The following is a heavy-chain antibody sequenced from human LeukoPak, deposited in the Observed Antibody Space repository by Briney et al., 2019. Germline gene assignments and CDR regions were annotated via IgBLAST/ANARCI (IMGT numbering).Heavy chain of an antibody. D-gene: IGHD3-22*01. CDR1: GFTFSDYY. CDR2: IYSSGDT. J-gene: IGHJ4*02. V-gene: IGHV4-38-2*02. CDR3: GRDSGFWLY. Sequence: GSLRLSCAPSGFTFSDYYMSWIRQAPGKGLEWIGNIYSSGDTSYNPSVKSRVTMSVDTSKNQFSLELNSVTAADTAVYYCGRDSGFWLYWGQGTLVTVSS.